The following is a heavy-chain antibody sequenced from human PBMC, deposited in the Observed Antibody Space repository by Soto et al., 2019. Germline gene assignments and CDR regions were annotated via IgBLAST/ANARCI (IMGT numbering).Heavy chain of an antibody. CDR3: ARGVEGRGYSYGLLP. CDR2: INHSGST. Sequence: SETLSLTCAVYGGSFSGYYWSWIRQPPGKGLEWIGEINHSGSTNYNPSLKSRVTISVDTSKNQFSLKLSSVTAADTAVYYCARGVEGRGYSYGLLPWGQGNLVTVS. D-gene: IGHD5-18*01. J-gene: IGHJ5*02. CDR1: GGSFSGYY. V-gene: IGHV4-34*01.